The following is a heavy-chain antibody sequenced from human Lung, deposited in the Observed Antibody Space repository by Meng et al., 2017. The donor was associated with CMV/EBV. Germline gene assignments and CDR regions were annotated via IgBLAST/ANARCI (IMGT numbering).Heavy chain of an antibody. CDR2: IYPGDSDT. J-gene: IGHJ4*02. CDR3: ARQGGYAEGGSDY. Sequence: GGSLRLXCKGSGYSFTNYWIGWVRQMPGKGLEWMGIIYPGDSDTRYSPSFQGQVTISADKSLNTAYLQWGSLKASDTAMYYCARQGGYAEGGSDYWGQGRLVTVSS. D-gene: IGHD5-12*01. CDR1: GYSFTNYW. V-gene: IGHV5-51*01.